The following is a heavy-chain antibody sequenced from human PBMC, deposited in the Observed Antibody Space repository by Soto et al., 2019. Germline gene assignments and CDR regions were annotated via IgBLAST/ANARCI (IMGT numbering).Heavy chain of an antibody. CDR1: GGSRGDFC. J-gene: IGHJ4*02. CDR2: VYYLGST. CDR3: ARDGYDGSGSPYPDY. D-gene: IGHD3-10*01. V-gene: IGHV4-59*01. Sequence: TSETQSLTCSVSGGSRGDFCGSWIRKSPERGLEWIGYVYYLGSTDYNPSLKSRVTISVDTSKRQFSLRLSSATAADAAIYYCARDGYDGSGSPYPDYLGPGTKVTDS.